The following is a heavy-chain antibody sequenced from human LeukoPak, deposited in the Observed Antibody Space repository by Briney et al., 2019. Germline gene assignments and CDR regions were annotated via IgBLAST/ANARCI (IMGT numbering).Heavy chain of an antibody. Sequence: GGSLRLSCAASGFTFGDYWVHCVREAPGKGPVWVSRINRDVRTRKYADSVKGRFTVSRDNAKNTLNLQLNSLRAEDTDVYYCARDKKSGESSEIDYWGQGTLVTVSS. D-gene: IGHD3-10*01. CDR2: INRDVRTR. CDR3: ARDKKSGESSEIDY. CDR1: GFTFGDYW. V-gene: IGHV3-74*03. J-gene: IGHJ4*02.